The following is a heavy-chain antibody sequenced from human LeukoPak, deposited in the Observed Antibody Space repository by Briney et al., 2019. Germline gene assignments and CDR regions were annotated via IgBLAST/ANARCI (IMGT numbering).Heavy chain of an antibody. Sequence: GSLSLSCAASGFLFSRYWMSWVRPAPGKGLEWVAKIKQDGSEKYYVDSVKGRFTISRDNAKNSLYLQMNSLRAEDTAVYYCARHTSAVTGTGAYWGQGTLVTVSS. V-gene: IGHV3-7*04. CDR2: IKQDGSEK. D-gene: IGHD6-19*01. J-gene: IGHJ4*02. CDR1: GFLFSRYW. CDR3: ARHTSAVTGTGAY.